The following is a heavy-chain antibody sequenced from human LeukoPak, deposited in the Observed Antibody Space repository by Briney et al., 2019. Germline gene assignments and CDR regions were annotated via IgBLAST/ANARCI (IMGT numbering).Heavy chain of an antibody. CDR3: ATVEDYGDYGFDY. Sequence: ASVKVSCKVSGYTLSELSMHWVRQAPGKGLEWMGGFDPEDGETIYAQKFQGRVTMTEDTSTDTAYMELSSLRPADTAVYYCATVEDYGDYGFDYWGQGTLVTVSS. CDR1: GYTLSELS. D-gene: IGHD4-17*01. V-gene: IGHV1-24*01. CDR2: FDPEDGET. J-gene: IGHJ4*02.